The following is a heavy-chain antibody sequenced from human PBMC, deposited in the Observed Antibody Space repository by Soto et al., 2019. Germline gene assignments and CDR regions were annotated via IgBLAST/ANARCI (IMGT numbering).Heavy chain of an antibody. D-gene: IGHD6-13*01. J-gene: IGHJ4*02. CDR1: GGSLSSYY. CDR2: VYFSGNT. CDR3: AAGEASSRNLAPYYLDF. Sequence: PSETLSLTCTVSGGSLSSYYWTWIRQSPGKGLEWIGYVYFSGNTNYNPALRSRVTISEDTSKNPFSLKLLSVTTADTAVYFCAAGEASSRNLAPYYLDFWGQGTLVTVSS. V-gene: IGHV4-59*01.